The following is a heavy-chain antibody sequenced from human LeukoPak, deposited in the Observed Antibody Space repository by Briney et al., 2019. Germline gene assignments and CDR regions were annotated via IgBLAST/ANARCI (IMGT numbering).Heavy chain of an antibody. V-gene: IGHV3-21*01. D-gene: IGHD2-15*01. CDR2: ISSSSSYI. CDR1: GFTFSSYS. J-gene: IGHJ4*02. CDR3: ARGAYCSGGSCPPSPDY. Sequence: PGGSLRLSCAASGFTFSSYSMNWVRQAPGEGLEWVSSISSSSSYIYYADSVKGRFTISRDNAKNSLYLQMNSLRAEDTAVYYCARGAYCSGGSCPPSPDYWGQGTLVTVSS.